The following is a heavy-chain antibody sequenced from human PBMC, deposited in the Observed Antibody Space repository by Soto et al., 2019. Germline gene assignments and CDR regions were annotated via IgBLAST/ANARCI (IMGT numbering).Heavy chain of an antibody. V-gene: IGHV3-15*01. D-gene: IGHD3-16*02. Sequence: EVQLVESGGGVVKPGGSLRLSCAASGFPFNNAWMSWVRQAPGGGLEWVARIKSETDGGKTDYAAPVEGRFTISRDDSSNALDLPMTSLQTGDTAVYYCPTYDYCWGNHRYRWAYWGQGALVTVSS. CDR2: IKSETDGGKT. CDR3: PTYDYCWGNHRYRWAY. J-gene: IGHJ4*02. CDR1: GFPFNNAW.